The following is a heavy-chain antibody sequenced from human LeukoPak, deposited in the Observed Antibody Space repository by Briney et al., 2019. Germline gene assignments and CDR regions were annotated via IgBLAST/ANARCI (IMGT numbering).Heavy chain of an antibody. Sequence: PSETLSLTCTVSGGSISSYFWSWIRQPPGKGLEWIGYIYYSGSTSYNPSLKSRVTISVDTSKNQFSLKLSSVTAADTAVYYCARELTMGGYYFDYWGQGTLVTVSS. V-gene: IGHV4-59*01. J-gene: IGHJ4*02. CDR3: ARELTMGGYYFDY. CDR2: IYYSGST. D-gene: IGHD3-10*01. CDR1: GGSISSYF.